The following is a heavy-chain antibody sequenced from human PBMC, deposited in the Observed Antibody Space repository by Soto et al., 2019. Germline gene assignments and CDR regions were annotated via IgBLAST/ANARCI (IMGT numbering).Heavy chain of an antibody. CDR2: IYWDDDK. D-gene: IGHD6-19*01. Sequence: QITLKESGPTLVKPTQTLTLTCTFSGFSLSSTRMAVGWIRQPPGKALEWLALIYWDDDKRYSPFLKSRLTITKDTSKNQVVLTMSNMDPVDTARYYCAHIVVAGLGYYFVYWGQGTLVTVSS. V-gene: IGHV2-5*02. CDR3: AHIVVAGLGYYFVY. CDR1: GFSLSSTRMA. J-gene: IGHJ4*02.